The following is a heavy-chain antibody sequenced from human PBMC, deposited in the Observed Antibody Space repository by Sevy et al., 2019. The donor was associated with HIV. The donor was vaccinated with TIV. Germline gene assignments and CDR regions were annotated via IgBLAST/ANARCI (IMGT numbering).Heavy chain of an antibody. CDR2: ISYDGSNK. Sequence: GGSLRLSCAASGFTFSSYGMHWVRQAPGKGLEWVAVISYDGSNKYYADSVKGRFTISRDNSKNTLYLQMNSLRAGDTAVYYCAKDRFITMVRGVIMGFDYWGQGTLVTVSS. CDR3: AKDRFITMVRGVIMGFDY. CDR1: GFTFSSYG. J-gene: IGHJ4*02. D-gene: IGHD3-10*01. V-gene: IGHV3-30*18.